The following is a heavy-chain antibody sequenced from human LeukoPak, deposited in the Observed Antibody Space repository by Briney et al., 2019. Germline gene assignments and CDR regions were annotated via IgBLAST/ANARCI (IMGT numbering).Heavy chain of an antibody. J-gene: IGHJ6*02. CDR2: IYSVGNT. D-gene: IGHD6-13*01. CDR1: TFTVSSNY. Sequence: GSLRLSCASSTFTVSSNYMSWVRQAPGKGLEWVSIIYSVGNTYYADSVKGRFTIFRDNSKNTLYLQMNSLRVEDTAVYYCARVFNIAAEDGYGMDVWGQGTTVTVSS. V-gene: IGHV3-66*01. CDR3: ARVFNIAAEDGYGMDV.